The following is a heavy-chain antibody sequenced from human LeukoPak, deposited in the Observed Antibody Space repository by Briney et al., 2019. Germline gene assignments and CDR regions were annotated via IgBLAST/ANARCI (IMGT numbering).Heavy chain of an antibody. CDR1: GFTFSSYG. Sequence: GGSLRLSCAAFGFTFSSYGMHWVRQAPGKGLEWVAVISYDGSNKYYADSVKGRFTISRDNSKNTLYLQMNSLRAEDTAVYYCAIDYYGSGRHDYWGQGTLVTVSS. CDR2: ISYDGSNK. J-gene: IGHJ4*02. D-gene: IGHD3-10*01. V-gene: IGHV3-30*04. CDR3: AIDYYGSGRHDY.